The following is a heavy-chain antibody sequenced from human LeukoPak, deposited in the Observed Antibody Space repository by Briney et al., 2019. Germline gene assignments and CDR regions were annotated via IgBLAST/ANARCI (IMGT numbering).Heavy chain of an antibody. Sequence: SETLSLTCAVYGGSFSGCYWSWIRQPPGKGLEWIGEINHSGSTNYNPSLKSRVTISVDTSKNQFSLKLSSVTAADTAVYYCARELIRITIFGVVIPTNWFDPWGQGTLVTVSS. J-gene: IGHJ5*02. CDR1: GGSFSGCY. D-gene: IGHD3-3*01. CDR2: INHSGST. V-gene: IGHV4-34*01. CDR3: ARELIRITIFGVVIPTNWFDP.